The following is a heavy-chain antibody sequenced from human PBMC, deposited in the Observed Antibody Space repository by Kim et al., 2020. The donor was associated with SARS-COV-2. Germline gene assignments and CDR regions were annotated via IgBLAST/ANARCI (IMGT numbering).Heavy chain of an antibody. Sequence: ASVKVSCKASGYTFTSYAMNWVRQAPGQGLEWMGWINTDTGNPTYAQGFTGRFVFSLDTSVSTAYLQISSLKAEDTAVYYCARWIEAPDYYYYGMDVWGQGTTVTVSS. V-gene: IGHV7-4-1*02. D-gene: IGHD2-2*03. CDR2: INTDTGNP. CDR1: GYTFTSYA. J-gene: IGHJ6*02. CDR3: ARWIEAPDYYYYGMDV.